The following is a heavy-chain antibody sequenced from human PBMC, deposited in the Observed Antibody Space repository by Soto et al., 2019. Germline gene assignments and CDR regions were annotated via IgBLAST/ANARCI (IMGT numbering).Heavy chain of an antibody. Sequence: ASVKVSCKASGGTFSSYASSWVRQAPGQGLEWMGGIIPIFGTANYAQKFQGRVTITADESTSTAYMELSSLRSEDTAVYYCARGVVPAAGDYWGQGTLVTVSS. CDR3: ARGVVPAAGDY. V-gene: IGHV1-69*13. D-gene: IGHD2-2*01. J-gene: IGHJ4*02. CDR1: GGTFSSYA. CDR2: IIPIFGTA.